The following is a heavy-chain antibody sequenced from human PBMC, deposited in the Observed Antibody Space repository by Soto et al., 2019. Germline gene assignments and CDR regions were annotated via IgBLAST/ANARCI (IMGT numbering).Heavy chain of an antibody. CDR2: ISGGSISSTI. V-gene: IGHV3-48*01. Sequence: EVQLVESGGGLIQPGGSLRLSCAASEFTFSSYSMNWVRQAPGKGLEWVSYISGGSISSTIYYADSAKGRFTISRDNAKNSLYLQMNNLRAEDTAVYYCATGYFDLWGRGTLVTVSS. CDR1: EFTFSSYS. J-gene: IGHJ2*01. CDR3: ATGYFDL.